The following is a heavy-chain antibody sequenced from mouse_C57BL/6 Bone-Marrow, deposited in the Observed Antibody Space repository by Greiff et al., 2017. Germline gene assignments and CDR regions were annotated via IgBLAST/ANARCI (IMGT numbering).Heavy chain of an antibody. CDR1: GYSITSGYY. D-gene: IGHD3-2*02. CDR3: AKRQLRLPYYYAMDY. J-gene: IGHJ4*01. V-gene: IGHV3-6*01. Sequence: EVHLVESGPGLVKPSQSLSLTCSVTGYSITSGYYWNWIRQFPGNKLEWMGYISYDGSNNYNPSLKNRISITRDTSKNQFFLKLNSVTTEDTATYYCAKRQLRLPYYYAMDYWGQGTSVTVSS. CDR2: ISYDGSN.